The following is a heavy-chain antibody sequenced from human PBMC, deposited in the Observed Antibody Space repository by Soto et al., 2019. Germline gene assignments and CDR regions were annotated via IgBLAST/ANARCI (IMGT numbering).Heavy chain of an antibody. D-gene: IGHD4-17*01. J-gene: IGHJ6*02. Sequence: QVQLVQSGAEVKKPGSSVKVSCKASGGTFSSYAISWVRQAPGQGLEWMGGIIPIFGTANYAQQFQGRVTITADESTSTAYMELSSLRSEDTAVYYCAETHYGGNSGYYYYGMDVWGQGTTVTVSS. CDR2: IIPIFGTA. V-gene: IGHV1-69*12. CDR1: GGTFSSYA. CDR3: AETHYGGNSGYYYYGMDV.